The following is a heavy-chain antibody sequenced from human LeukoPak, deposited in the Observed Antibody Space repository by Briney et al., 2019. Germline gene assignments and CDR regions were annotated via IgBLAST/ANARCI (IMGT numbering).Heavy chain of an antibody. CDR1: GFTFDYYG. J-gene: IGHJ3*02. V-gene: IGHV3-20*04. CDR3: ARSLSGFRSAFDI. Sequence: PGGSLRLSCAASGFTFDYYGMSWVPQAPGKGLGVDSGNKWYGGSTGYADSVKGRFTISRDNAKNSLYLQMNSLRAEDTALYYCARSLSGFRSAFDIWGQGTMVTVSS. CDR2: NKWYGGST.